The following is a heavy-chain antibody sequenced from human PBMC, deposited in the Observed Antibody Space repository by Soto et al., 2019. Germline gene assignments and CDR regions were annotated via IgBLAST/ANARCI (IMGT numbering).Heavy chain of an antibody. V-gene: IGHV3-23*01. CDR2: ISGSGGST. CDR3: AKDMGYGDEEGAEFDY. D-gene: IGHD4-17*01. J-gene: IGHJ4*02. CDR1: GFTFSSYA. Sequence: GGSLRLSCAASGFTFSSYAMSWVRQAPGKGLEWVSAISGSGGSTYYADSVKGRFTISRDNSKNTLYLQMNSLRAEDTAVYYCAKDMGYGDEEGAEFDYWGQGTLVTVS.